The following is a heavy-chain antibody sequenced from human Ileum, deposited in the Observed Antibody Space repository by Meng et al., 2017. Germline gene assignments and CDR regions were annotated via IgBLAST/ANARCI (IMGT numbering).Heavy chain of an antibody. CDR1: GGSFSANY. V-gene: IGHV4-34*01. Sequence: QVQLQQWGAGLLKPSETLSLTCFVYGGSFSANYWTWIRQPPGKGLEWIGEINHSGSTNYKPSLKSRVTISVDTSKKQFSLKLTSVTAADTAVYYCARRTGEVDLLDYWGQGTLVTVSS. CDR2: INHSGST. CDR3: ARRTGEVDLLDY. J-gene: IGHJ4*02. D-gene: IGHD7-27*01.